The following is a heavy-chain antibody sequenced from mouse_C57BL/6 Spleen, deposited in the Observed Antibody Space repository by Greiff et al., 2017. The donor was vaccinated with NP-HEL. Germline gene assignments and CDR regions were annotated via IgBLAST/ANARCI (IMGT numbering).Heavy chain of an antibody. D-gene: IGHD1-1*01. J-gene: IGHJ3*01. CDR2: IRSKSSNYAT. Sequence: VQLKESGGGLVQPKGSLKLSCAASGFTFNTYAMHWVRQAPGKGLEWVARIRSKSSNYATYYADSVKDRFTISRDDSQSMLYLQMNNLKTEDTAMYYCVRDRYYGSSYVFAYWGQGTLVTVSA. CDR1: GFTFNTYA. V-gene: IGHV10-3*01. CDR3: VRDRYYGSSYVFAY.